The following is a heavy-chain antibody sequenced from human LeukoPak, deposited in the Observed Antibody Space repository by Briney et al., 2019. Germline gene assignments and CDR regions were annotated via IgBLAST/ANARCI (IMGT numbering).Heavy chain of an antibody. V-gene: IGHV1-46*01. D-gene: IGHD3-22*01. CDR1: GYTFTSYY. J-gene: IGHJ4*02. Sequence: ASVKVSCKASGYTFTSYYMHWVRQAPGQGLEWMGIINPSGGSTSYAQKFQGRVTMTRDTSTSTVYMELSSLRSEDTAVYYCARDRDSSGYYGERFDYWGQGTLVTVSS. CDR2: INPSGGST. CDR3: ARDRDSSGYYGERFDY.